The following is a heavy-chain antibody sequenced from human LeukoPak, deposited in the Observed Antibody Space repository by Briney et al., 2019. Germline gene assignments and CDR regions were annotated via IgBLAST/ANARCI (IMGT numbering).Heavy chain of an antibody. V-gene: IGHV1-8*01. Sequence: ASVKVSCKASGYTFTSCDINWVRQATGQGLEWMGWMNPNSGNTGYAQKFQGRVTMTRNTSISTAYMELSSLRSEDTAVYYCARSNLAARALDYWGQGTLVTVSS. CDR2: MNPNSGNT. D-gene: IGHD6-6*01. CDR1: GYTFTSCD. J-gene: IGHJ4*02. CDR3: ARSNLAARALDY.